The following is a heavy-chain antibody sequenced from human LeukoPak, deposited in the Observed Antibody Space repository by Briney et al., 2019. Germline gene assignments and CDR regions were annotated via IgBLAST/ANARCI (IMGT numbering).Heavy chain of an antibody. CDR3: ARGKVVAGTPGQNSWDH. D-gene: IGHD6-19*01. V-gene: IGHV4-4*07. J-gene: IGHJ4*02. CDR1: GGSISNYY. CDR2: IYTSGTT. Sequence: SETLSLTCTVSGGSISNYYWNWIRQPAGKGLEWIGRIYTSGTTNYSPSLKSRVSMSVDTSKNQFSLKLSSVTAADTAVYYCARGKVVAGTPGQNSWDHWGQGALVTVSS.